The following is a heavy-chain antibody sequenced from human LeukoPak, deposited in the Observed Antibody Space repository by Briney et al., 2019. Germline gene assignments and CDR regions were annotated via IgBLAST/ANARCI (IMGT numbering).Heavy chain of an antibody. J-gene: IGHJ4*02. CDR3: ARDTISSGYYRGFDY. Sequence: SGGSLRLSCAASGFTVSNNYVSWVRQAPGKGLEWVSVIYSGGSTYYTDSVKGRFTMSRDNSKNTLYLQMNSLRAEDTALYYCARDTISSGYYRGFDYWGQGTLVTVSS. CDR1: GFTVSNNY. V-gene: IGHV3-53*01. D-gene: IGHD3-22*01. CDR2: IYSGGST.